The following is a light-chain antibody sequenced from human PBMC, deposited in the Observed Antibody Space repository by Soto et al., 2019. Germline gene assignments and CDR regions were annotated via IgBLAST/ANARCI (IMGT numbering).Light chain of an antibody. V-gene: IGLV2-14*01. Sequence: QSALTQPASVSGSPGQSITISCTGTGSDVGGYNYVSWYQQHPGKAPKVMIYDVSNRPSGVSNRLSGSKSGNTASLTISGLQGEDEADYSCSSYTSASTPLVFGGGTKLTVL. CDR1: GSDVGGYNY. J-gene: IGLJ2*01. CDR3: SSYTSASTPLV. CDR2: DVS.